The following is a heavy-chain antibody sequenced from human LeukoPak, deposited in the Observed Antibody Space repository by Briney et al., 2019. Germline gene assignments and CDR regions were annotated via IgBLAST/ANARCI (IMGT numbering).Heavy chain of an antibody. CDR3: ASGTYSSGWYDY. CDR2: ISSSSSYI. J-gene: IGHJ4*02. V-gene: IGHV3-21*01. CDR1: GFTFSSYS. D-gene: IGHD6-19*01. Sequence: GGSLRLSCAASGFTFSSYSMNWVRQAPGKGLEWVSSISSSSSYIYYADSVKGRFTISRDNAKNPLYLQMNSLRAEDTAVYYCASGTYSSGWYDYWGQGTLVTVSS.